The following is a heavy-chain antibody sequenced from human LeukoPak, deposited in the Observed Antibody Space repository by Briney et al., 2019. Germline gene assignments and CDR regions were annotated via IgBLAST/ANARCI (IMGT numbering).Heavy chain of an antibody. CDR3: ARQAPRYSGYDRLLHFDP. CDR2: IYYSGST. J-gene: IGHJ5*02. CDR1: GGSISSSTYY. Sequence: SETLSLTCTVSGGSISSSTYYWGWIRQPPGKGLEWIGSIYYSGSTYYNPSLKSRGIISVDTSKNQFSLKVSSVTAADTAVYYCARQAPRYSGYDRLLHFDPWGQGTLVTVSS. D-gene: IGHD5-12*01. V-gene: IGHV4-39*01.